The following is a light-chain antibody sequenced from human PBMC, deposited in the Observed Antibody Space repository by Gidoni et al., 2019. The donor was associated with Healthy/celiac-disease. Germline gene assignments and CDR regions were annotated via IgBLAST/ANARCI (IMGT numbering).Light chain of an antibody. CDR2: GAS. J-gene: IGKJ2*01. CDR1: QSVSSN. V-gene: IGKV3-15*01. Sequence: EIVMTQSPATLSVSPGERATLSCRASQSVSSNLAWYQQKPGQASRLLIYGASTRATGIPARFSGSGSGTEFTLTISSLQSEDFAVYYCQQYNNWRYTFGQGTKLEIK. CDR3: QQYNNWRYT.